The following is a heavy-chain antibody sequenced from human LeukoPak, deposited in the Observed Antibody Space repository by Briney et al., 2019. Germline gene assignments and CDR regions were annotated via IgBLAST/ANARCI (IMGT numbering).Heavy chain of an antibody. D-gene: IGHD3-16*01. Sequence: SETLSLTCTVSGGSISSYYWSWIRQPPGKGLEWIGYIYYSGSTNYNPSLKSRVTISVDTSKNQFSLKLSSVTAADTAVYYCARIYDSMDWFDPWGQGTLVTFSS. J-gene: IGHJ5*02. V-gene: IGHV4-59*01. CDR2: IYYSGST. CDR1: GGSISSYY. CDR3: ARIYDSMDWFDP.